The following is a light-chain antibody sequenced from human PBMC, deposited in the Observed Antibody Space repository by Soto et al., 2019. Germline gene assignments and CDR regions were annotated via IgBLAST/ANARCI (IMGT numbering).Light chain of an antibody. CDR2: DAS. V-gene: IGKV3-11*01. CDR3: QQRYSWPLT. J-gene: IGKJ4*01. CDR1: QSISSY. Sequence: ESVLTQSPATLSLSPGEGATLSRRASQSISSYLAWYQQRPGQAPRLLIYDASNRATGIPARFSGSGSGTDFTLTISSLEPEDFAVYYCQQRYSWPLTFGGGTKVEI.